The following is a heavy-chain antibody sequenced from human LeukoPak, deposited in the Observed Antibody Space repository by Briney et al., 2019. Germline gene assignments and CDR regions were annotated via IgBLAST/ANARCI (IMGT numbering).Heavy chain of an antibody. CDR3: ARARYYDSGAFDI. D-gene: IGHD3-22*01. J-gene: IGHJ3*02. Sequence: NPSETLSLTCAVYGGSFSGYYWSWIRQPPGKGLEWIGEINHSGSTNYNPSLKSRVTMSVDTSKNQFSLKLSSVTAADTAVYYCARARYYDSGAFDIWGQGTMVTVSS. V-gene: IGHV4-34*01. CDR1: GGSFSGYY. CDR2: INHSGST.